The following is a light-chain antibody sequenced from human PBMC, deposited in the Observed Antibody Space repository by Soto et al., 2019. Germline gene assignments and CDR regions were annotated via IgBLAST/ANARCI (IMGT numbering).Light chain of an antibody. CDR3: SSYTTSSTYV. V-gene: IGLV2-14*01. CDR2: DVS. CDR1: SSDVGSYNY. J-gene: IGLJ1*01. Sequence: QSVLTQPASVSGSPGQSITISCTGTSSDVGSYNYVSWYQQHPGKAPKVMIYDVSNRPSGVSYRFSGSKSGNTASLTIFGLQAEDEADYYYSSYTTSSTYVFGTGTKVTVL.